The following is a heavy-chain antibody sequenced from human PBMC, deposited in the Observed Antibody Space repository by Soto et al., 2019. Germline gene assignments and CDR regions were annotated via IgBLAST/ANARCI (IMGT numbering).Heavy chain of an antibody. J-gene: IGHJ5*02. CDR3: PRGASRRNWFDP. CDR2: IYHSGST. V-gene: IGHV4-30-2*01. Sequence: PSETLSLTCAVSGGSISSGGYSWSWIRQPPGKGLEWIGYIYHSGSTYYNPSLKSRVTISVDRSKNQFSLKLSSVTAADTAVYYCPRGASRRNWFDPWGQGTLVTVSS. CDR1: GGSISSGGYS. D-gene: IGHD2-2*01.